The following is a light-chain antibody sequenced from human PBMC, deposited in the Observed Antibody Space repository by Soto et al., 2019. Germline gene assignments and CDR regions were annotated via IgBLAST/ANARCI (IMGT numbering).Light chain of an antibody. CDR1: QSISNY. CDR2: AAS. Sequence: DIPLTQSPSSLSASVGDRVTITCRASQSISNYLNWYQQKPGKPPKVLIPAASSLQRGVPSRFSGSGSGTDFTLTISSLHPEDFATYYCQQSYTLSPLTFGGGTKVEI. V-gene: IGKV1-39*01. CDR3: QQSYTLSPLT. J-gene: IGKJ4*01.